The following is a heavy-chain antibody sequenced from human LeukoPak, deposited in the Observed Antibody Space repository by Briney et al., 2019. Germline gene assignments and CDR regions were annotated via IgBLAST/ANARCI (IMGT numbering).Heavy chain of an antibody. V-gene: IGHV4-39*07. D-gene: IGHD4-17*01. J-gene: IGHJ5*02. CDR2: IYYSGST. CDR3: ARRPLRVTTRGDWFDP. CDR1: GGSISSSSYY. Sequence: SETLSLTCTVSGGSISSSSYYWGWIRQPPGKGLEWIGSIYYSGSTYYNPSLKSRVTISVDTSKNQFSLKLSSVTAADTAVYYCARRPLRVTTRGDWFDPWGQGTLVTVSS.